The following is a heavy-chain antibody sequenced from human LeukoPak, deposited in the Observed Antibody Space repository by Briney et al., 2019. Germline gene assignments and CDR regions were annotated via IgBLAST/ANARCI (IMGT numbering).Heavy chain of an antibody. D-gene: IGHD3-9*01. CDR1: GFTFSSYE. V-gene: IGHV3-48*03. CDR3: ARGRAPLRYFDWLW. Sequence: PGGSLRLSSAASGFTFSSYEMNWVRQAPGKGLEWVSYISSSGSTIYYADSVKGRFTISRDSAKNSLYLQMNSLRAEDTAVYYCARGRAPLRYFDWLWWGQGTLVTVSS. CDR2: ISSSGSTI. J-gene: IGHJ4*02.